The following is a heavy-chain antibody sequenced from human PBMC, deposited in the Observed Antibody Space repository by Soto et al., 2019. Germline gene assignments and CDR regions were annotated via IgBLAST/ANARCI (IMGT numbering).Heavy chain of an antibody. CDR3: ARDMGNTVTLHYYYYGMDV. CDR2: IIPILGIA. V-gene: IGHV1-69*08. Sequence: QVQLMQSGAEVKKPGSSVKVSCKASGGTFSSYTISWVRQAPGQGLEWMGRIIPILGIANYAQKFQGRVTITADKSTSTAYMELSSLRSEDTAVYYCARDMGNTVTLHYYYYGMDVWGQGTTVTVSS. D-gene: IGHD4-17*01. CDR1: GGTFSSYT. J-gene: IGHJ6*02.